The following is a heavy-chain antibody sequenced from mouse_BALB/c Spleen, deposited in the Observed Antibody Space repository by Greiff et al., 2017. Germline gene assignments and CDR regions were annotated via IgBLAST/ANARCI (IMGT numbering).Heavy chain of an antibody. Sequence: EVQRVESGGGLVKPGGSLKLSCAASGFTFSDYYMYWVRQTPEKRLEWVATISDGGSYTYYPDSVKGRFTISRDNAKTNLYLQMSSLKSEDTAMYDCARDISYRDDFAYWGQGTLVTVSA. CDR2: ISDGGSYT. D-gene: IGHD2-14*01. J-gene: IGHJ3*01. CDR1: GFTFSDYY. CDR3: ARDISYRDDFAY. V-gene: IGHV5-4*02.